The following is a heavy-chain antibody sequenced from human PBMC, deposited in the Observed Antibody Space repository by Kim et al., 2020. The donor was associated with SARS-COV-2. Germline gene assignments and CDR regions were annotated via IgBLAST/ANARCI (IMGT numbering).Heavy chain of an antibody. CDR3: ARHFRRTSIRFLGRFPLAY. CDR1: RTPTSSSGNY. J-gene: IGHJ4*02. D-gene: IGHD3-3*01. V-gene: IGHV4-39*01. CDR2: VYHTGNP. Sequence: SETLSLTCILTRTPTSSSGNYTHSLPHPPGNLMLSIASVYHTGNPYYNPSLNSRVTIPADTSKNQFPLKLSSVTAADTSVYYFARHFRRTSIRFLGRFPLAYWGPRTPVTLSS.